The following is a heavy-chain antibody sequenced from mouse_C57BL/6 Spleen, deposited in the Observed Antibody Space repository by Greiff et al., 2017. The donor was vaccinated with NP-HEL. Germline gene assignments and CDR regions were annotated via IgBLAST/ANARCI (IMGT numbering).Heavy chain of an antibody. D-gene: IGHD2-2*01. CDR3: TPSTMVTTRFAY. CDR1: GFNIKDDY. CDR2: IDPENGDT. J-gene: IGHJ3*01. V-gene: IGHV14-4*01. Sequence: EVQLQESGAELVRPGASVKLSCTASGFNIKDDYMHWVKQRPEQGLEWIGWIDPENGDTEYASKFQGKATITADTSSNTDYLQLSSLTSEDTAVYYCTPSTMVTTRFAYWGQGTLVTVSA.